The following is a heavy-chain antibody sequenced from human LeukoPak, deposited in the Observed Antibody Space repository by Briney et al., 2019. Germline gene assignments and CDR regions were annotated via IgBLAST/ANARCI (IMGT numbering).Heavy chain of an antibody. CDR1: GFTFSSYS. J-gene: IGHJ4*02. Sequence: PGGSLRLSCAASGFTFSSYSMNWVRQAPGKGLEWVSSISSSSSYIYYADSVKGRFTISRDNAKNSLYLQMNSLRAEDTAVYYCARDSSPWLSPGDYWGQGTLVTVSS. CDR3: ARDSSPWLSPGDY. D-gene: IGHD3-22*01. CDR2: ISSSSSYI. V-gene: IGHV3-21*01.